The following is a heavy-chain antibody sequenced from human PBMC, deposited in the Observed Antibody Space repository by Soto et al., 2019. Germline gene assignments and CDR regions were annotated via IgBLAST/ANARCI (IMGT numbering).Heavy chain of an antibody. Sequence: QLQLQESGPGLVKPSETLSLTCTVSGGSISSSSYYWGWIRQPPGKGLEWIGSIYYSGSTYYNPSHKSRVTISVDTSKNQFSLKLSSVTAADTAVYYCARQITGTLGDDFDYWGQGTLVTVSS. J-gene: IGHJ4*02. CDR2: IYYSGST. V-gene: IGHV4-39*01. CDR1: GGSISSSSYY. CDR3: ARQITGTLGDDFDY. D-gene: IGHD1-20*01.